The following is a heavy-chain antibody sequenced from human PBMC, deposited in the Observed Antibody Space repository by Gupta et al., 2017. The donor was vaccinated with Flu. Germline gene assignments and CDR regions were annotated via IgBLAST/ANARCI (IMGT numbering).Heavy chain of an antibody. CDR1: SGVG. CDR3: SHSSRDGYKLKFDD. J-gene: IGHJ4*02. CDR2: IYWDDDK. V-gene: IGHV2-5*02. D-gene: IGHD5-12*01. Sequence: SGVGVGWIRQPPGKALEWLARIYWDDDKRYSPSLKSRLTNAKDTTRNEVVLTMTNMDPEDTATYYCSHSSRDGYKLKFDDWGQGTLVTVSS.